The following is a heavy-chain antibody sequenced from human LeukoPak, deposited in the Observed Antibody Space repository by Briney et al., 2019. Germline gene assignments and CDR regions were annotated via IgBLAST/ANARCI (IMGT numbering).Heavy chain of an antibody. V-gene: IGHV4-34*01. CDR3: ARGLSYGSYHFDY. CDR2: INHSGST. CDR1: GGSFSGYY. J-gene: IGHJ4*02. Sequence: PSETLSLTCAVYGGSFSGYYWSWIRQPPGKGLEWIGEINHSGSTNYNPSLKSRVTISVDTSKNQFSLKLSSVTAADTAVYYCARGLSYGSYHFDYWGQGTLVTVSS. D-gene: IGHD1-26*01.